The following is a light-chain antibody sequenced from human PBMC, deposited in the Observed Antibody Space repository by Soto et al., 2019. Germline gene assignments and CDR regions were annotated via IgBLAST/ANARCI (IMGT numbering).Light chain of an antibody. CDR1: SSDIGTYNL. J-gene: IGLJ2*01. Sequence: QSALTQPASVSASPGQSITIPCTGTSSDIGTYNLVSWYQYYPGKAPKLMIFEGSQRPSGVPERFSGSKSGNTASLTISGLQADDEADYYCCAYAGDSTVIFGGGTKVTVL. CDR2: EGS. CDR3: CAYAGDSTVI. V-gene: IGLV2-23*01.